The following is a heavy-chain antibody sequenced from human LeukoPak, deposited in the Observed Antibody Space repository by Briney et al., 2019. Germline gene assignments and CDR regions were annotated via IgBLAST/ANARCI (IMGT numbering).Heavy chain of an antibody. Sequence: GGSLRLSCAASGFTFSSYGMHWVRQAPGKGLEWVAFIRYDGSNKYYADSLKGRFTISRDNSKNTLYLQMNSLRAEDTAVYYCAKDLQGSYYRYYYYYMDVWGKGTTVTVSS. D-gene: IGHD1-26*01. CDR1: GFTFSSYG. J-gene: IGHJ6*03. CDR2: IRYDGSNK. V-gene: IGHV3-30*02. CDR3: AKDLQGSYYRYYYYYMDV.